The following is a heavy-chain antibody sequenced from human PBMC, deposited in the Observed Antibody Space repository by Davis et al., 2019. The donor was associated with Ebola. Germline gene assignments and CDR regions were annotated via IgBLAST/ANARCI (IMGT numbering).Heavy chain of an antibody. V-gene: IGHV4-4*02. CDR1: GFTFSSYW. CDR3: ARGGAPVAPFRYYYYGMDV. D-gene: IGHD1-26*01. J-gene: IGHJ6*02. Sequence: MPGGSLRLSCAASGFTFSSYWMSWVRQAPGKGLEWIGEIYHSGSTNYNPSLKSRVTISVDKSKNQFSLKLSSVTAADTAVYYCARGGAPVAPFRYYYYGMDVWGQGTTVTVSS. CDR2: IYHSGST.